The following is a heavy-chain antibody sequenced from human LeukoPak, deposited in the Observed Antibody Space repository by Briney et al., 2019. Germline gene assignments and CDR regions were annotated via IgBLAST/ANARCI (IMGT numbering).Heavy chain of an antibody. J-gene: IGHJ3*02. D-gene: IGHD3-22*01. CDR3: ARKASYYYDSSGSDAFDI. CDR1: GGSFSGYY. CDR2: FYTSGST. Sequence: SETLSLTCAVYGGSFSGYYWSWIRQPAGKGLEWIGHFYTSGSTNYNPSLKSRATISVDTSKNQFSLKLSSATAADTAVYYCARKASYYYDSSGSDAFDIWDQGTMVTVSS. V-gene: IGHV4-59*10.